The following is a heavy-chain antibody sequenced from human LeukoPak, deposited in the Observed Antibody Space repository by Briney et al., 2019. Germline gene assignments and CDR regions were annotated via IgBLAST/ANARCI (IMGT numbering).Heavy chain of an antibody. CDR3: AREFPRVGYDSSGYYSAAGY. CDR1: GFTFSSYE. Sequence: GGSLRLSCAASGFTFSSYEMNWVRQAPGKGLEWVSYISSSGSTIYYADSVKGRFTISRDNAKNSLYLQMNSLRAEDTAVYYCAREFPRVGYDSSGYYSAAGYWGQGTLVTVSS. V-gene: IGHV3-48*03. CDR2: ISSSGSTI. D-gene: IGHD3-22*01. J-gene: IGHJ4*02.